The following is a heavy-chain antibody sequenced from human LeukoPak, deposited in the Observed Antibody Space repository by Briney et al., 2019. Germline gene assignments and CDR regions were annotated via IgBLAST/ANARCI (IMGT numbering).Heavy chain of an antibody. CDR2: IIPIFGTA. CDR1: GGTFSSYA. D-gene: IGHD4-23*01. V-gene: IGHV1-69*05. Sequence: ASVKVSCKASGGTFSSYAISWVRQAPGQGLEWMGGIIPIFGTANYAQKFQGRVTITTDESTSTAYMELSSLRSEDTAVYYCARGLTTVLTHPGYYYMDVWGKGTTVTVSS. J-gene: IGHJ6*03. CDR3: ARGLTTVLTHPGYYYMDV.